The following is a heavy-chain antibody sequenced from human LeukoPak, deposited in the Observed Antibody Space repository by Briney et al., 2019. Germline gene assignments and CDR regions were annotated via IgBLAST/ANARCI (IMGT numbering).Heavy chain of an antibody. J-gene: IGHJ4*02. CDR2: INPKNGGS. D-gene: IGHD5-12*01. CDR3: ARESVYVVDIVATSYFDY. V-gene: IGHV1-2*02. Sequence: ASVKVSCKASGYTFTGYYMHWVRQAPGQGLEWVGWINPKNGGSNYAQKFQGRVTMTRDRSISTAYMELSRLTSDDTAVYYCARESVYVVDIVATSYFDYWGQGTLVTVSS. CDR1: GYTFTGYY.